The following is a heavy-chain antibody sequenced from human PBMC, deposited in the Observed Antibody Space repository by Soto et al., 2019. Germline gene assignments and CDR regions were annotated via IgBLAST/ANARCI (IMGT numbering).Heavy chain of an antibody. J-gene: IGHJ4*02. D-gene: IGHD3-10*01. CDR3: ARDKITALFDY. V-gene: IGHV4-34*01. Sequence: QVQLQQWGAGLLKPSETLSLTCAVYGGSFSGYYWTWIRQPPGTGLEWIGEINHSGSSNYKPSLTSRVTIALDTTKIQFSLTLTSVTAPDTAVYYCARDKITALFDYWGQGTLVTVSS. CDR2: INHSGSS. CDR1: GGSFSGYY.